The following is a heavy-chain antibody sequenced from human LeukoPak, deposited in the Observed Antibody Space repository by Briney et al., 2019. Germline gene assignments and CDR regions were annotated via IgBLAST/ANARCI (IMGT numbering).Heavy chain of an antibody. CDR2: FSNSGTN. V-gene: IGHV4-61*01. Sequence: PSETLSLTCTVSGDSISSSSYYWSWIRQPPGKGLEWIGYFSNSGTNNYNPSLKGRVTMSVDTSKNQFSLKLSSVTAADTAVYYCARDGREGAEMYCLDYWGQGTLVTVSS. D-gene: IGHD2-8*02. CDR1: GDSISSSSYY. CDR3: ARDGREGAEMYCLDY. J-gene: IGHJ4*02.